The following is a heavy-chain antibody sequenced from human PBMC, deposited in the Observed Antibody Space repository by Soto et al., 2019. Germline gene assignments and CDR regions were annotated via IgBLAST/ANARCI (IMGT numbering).Heavy chain of an antibody. CDR2: IIPIFGTA. CDR3: ARGVQVYDSSGYYPAEYFQH. Sequence: QVQLVQSGAEVKKPGSSVKVSCKASGGTFSSYAISWVRQAPGQGLEWMGGIIPIFGTANYAQKFQGRVTITADEYTSTAYMELSSLRSEDTAVYYCARGVQVYDSSGYYPAEYFQHWGQGTLVTVSS. V-gene: IGHV1-69*01. D-gene: IGHD3-22*01. CDR1: GGTFSSYA. J-gene: IGHJ1*01.